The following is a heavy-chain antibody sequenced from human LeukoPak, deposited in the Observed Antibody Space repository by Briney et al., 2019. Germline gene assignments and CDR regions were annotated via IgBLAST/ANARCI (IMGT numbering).Heavy chain of an antibody. CDR1: GFSFNSYA. D-gene: IGHD6-13*01. Sequence: GGSLRLSCAGSGFSFNSYALHWVRQAPGKGLEWVSGISGLGDKQYYADSVKGRFTISRDNSKSTVYLDTNSLRVEETGIYYCAKDSSAWYFYFDSWGQGTPVTVSS. CDR3: AKDSSAWYFYFDS. V-gene: IGHV3-23*01. J-gene: IGHJ4*03. CDR2: ISGLGDKQ.